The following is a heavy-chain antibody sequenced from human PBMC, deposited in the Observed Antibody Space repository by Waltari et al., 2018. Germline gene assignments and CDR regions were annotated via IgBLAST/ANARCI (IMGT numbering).Heavy chain of an antibody. Sequence: QVQLQESGPGLVKPSETLSLTCAVSGYSISSGYYWGWIRQPPGKGLEWIGSIYHSGSTYYNPSLKSLVTISVDTSKNQFSLKLSSVTAADTAVYYCARDYYGDYFNWFDPWGQETLVTVSS. V-gene: IGHV4-38-2*02. J-gene: IGHJ5*02. CDR3: ARDYYGDYFNWFDP. D-gene: IGHD4-17*01. CDR2: IYHSGST. CDR1: GYSISSGYY.